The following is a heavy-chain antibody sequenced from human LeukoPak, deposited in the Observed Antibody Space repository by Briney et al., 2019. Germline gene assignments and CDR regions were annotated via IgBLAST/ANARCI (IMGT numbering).Heavy chain of an antibody. CDR2: IIHRGST. J-gene: IGHJ4*02. D-gene: IGHD2-2*01. Sequence: SETLSLTCAVYGASFSGSYSGWIRQPPGKGRGWIGEIIHRGSTNYNPCPRSGVTRSVDTTKNQLSLKLSSVTAADTAVYYCARSTYCSSTSCYYGGTFDYWGQGTLVTVSS. V-gene: IGHV4-34*12. CDR1: GASFSGSY. CDR3: ARSTYCSSTSCYYGGTFDY.